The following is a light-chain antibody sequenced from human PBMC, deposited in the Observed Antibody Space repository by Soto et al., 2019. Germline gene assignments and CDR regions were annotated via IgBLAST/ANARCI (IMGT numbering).Light chain of an antibody. CDR2: AAS. CDR3: QQYSSYPT. V-gene: IGKV1D-16*01. CDR1: QDIGMW. Sequence: DIQMTQSPSSLSASVGDRVIITCRASQDIGMWLAWYQQKPGKAPKSLIYAASSLQSRVPSRFTGRGSGTDFTLTISNLQAEDLATYYCQQYSSYPTFGGGTKVEIK. J-gene: IGKJ4*01.